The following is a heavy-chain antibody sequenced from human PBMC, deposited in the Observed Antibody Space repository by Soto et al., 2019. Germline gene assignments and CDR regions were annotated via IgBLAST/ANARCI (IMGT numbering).Heavy chain of an antibody. CDR2: ISYDGSNK. V-gene: IGHV3-30*18. D-gene: IGHD3-10*01. Sequence: GGSMRLSCAASGFPFSSYGMHWVRQAPGKGLEWVAVISYDGSNKYYADSVRGRFTISRDNSKNTLYLQMKSLRDEDTAVYYCAKDYYYGSGSYYNGIDYWGQGTLVTVSS. J-gene: IGHJ4*02. CDR3: AKDYYYGSGSYYNGIDY. CDR1: GFPFSSYG.